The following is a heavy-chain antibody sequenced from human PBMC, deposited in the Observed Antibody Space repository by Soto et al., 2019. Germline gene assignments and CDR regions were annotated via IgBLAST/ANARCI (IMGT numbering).Heavy chain of an antibody. V-gene: IGHV1-18*01. Sequence: ASVKVSCKASGYIFTSYGISWVRQAPGQGLEWMGWISAYNGNTKYAQNLQGRVTLTTDTSTYTAYMELRSLQSDDTAVYYCARDFGIDLRAPRAVFDSWGQGAHVTVSS. CDR1: GYIFTSYG. J-gene: IGHJ4*02. D-gene: IGHD3-16*01. CDR3: ARDFGIDLRAPRAVFDS. CDR2: ISAYNGNT.